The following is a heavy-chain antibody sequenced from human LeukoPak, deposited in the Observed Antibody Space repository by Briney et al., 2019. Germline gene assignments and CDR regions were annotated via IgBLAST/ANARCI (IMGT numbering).Heavy chain of an antibody. CDR1: GYTLSDYG. CDR3: ARVGSSGDFDL. J-gene: IGHJ4*02. Sequence: GASVKVSCKSSGYTLSDYGFTWVRQAPGQGLEWMGWISGFNGKTNYAVRVQDRLTLTTDTSTNTTTLDLRGLRPDDTAMYYCARVGSSGDFDLWGQGTLLTVSS. CDR2: ISGFNGKT. D-gene: IGHD6-13*01. V-gene: IGHV1-18*01.